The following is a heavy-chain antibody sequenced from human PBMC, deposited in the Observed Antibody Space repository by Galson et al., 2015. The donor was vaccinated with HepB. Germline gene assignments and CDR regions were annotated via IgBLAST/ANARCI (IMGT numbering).Heavy chain of an antibody. V-gene: IGHV3-30-3*01. J-gene: IGHJ4*02. CDR1: GFTFNNNA. CDR2: IGYDGSIK. Sequence: SLRLSCAASGFTFNNNAMHWVRQAAGKGLEWVAVIGYDGSIKYYGDSVKGRFTISRDNSKNTLSLQMNSLRADDTAVYYCARGRAYYYDISGDGSVYVDYWGQGTLVTVSS. D-gene: IGHD3-22*01. CDR3: ARGRAYYYDISGDGSVYVDY.